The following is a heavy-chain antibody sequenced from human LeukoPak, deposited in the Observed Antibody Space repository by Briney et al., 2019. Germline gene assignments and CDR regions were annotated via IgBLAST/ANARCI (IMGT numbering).Heavy chain of an antibody. V-gene: IGHV3-21*01. D-gene: IGHD1-7*01. CDR2: ISSGSSYI. Sequence: GGSLRLSXAASGFTFSSSSMNWVRQAPGKGLEWVSSISSGSSYIYYADPLKGRFTVSRDNAKNSLYLQMNSLRAEDTAVYYCASERYNWNYAFDYWGQGILVTVSS. CDR3: ASERYNWNYAFDY. CDR1: GFTFSSSS. J-gene: IGHJ4*02.